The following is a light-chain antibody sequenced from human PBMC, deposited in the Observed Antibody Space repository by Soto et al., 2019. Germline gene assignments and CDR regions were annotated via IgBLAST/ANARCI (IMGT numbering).Light chain of an antibody. CDR3: VLYMGSGIPE. CDR1: SGSVSTSYY. V-gene: IGLV8-61*01. J-gene: IGLJ2*01. Sequence: QAVVTQEPSFSVSPGGTVTLTCGLSSGSVSTSYYPSWYQQTPGQAPRTLIYSTNTRSSWVPDRFSGSILGNKAALTITGAQADDESDYYCVLYMGSGIPEFGGGTKLTVL. CDR2: STN.